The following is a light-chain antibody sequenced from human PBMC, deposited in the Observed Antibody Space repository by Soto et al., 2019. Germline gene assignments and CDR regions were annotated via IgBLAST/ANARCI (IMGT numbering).Light chain of an antibody. J-gene: IGKJ1*01. CDR2: KAS. Sequence: DVVMTQSPLSLPVTLGQPASISCRSSQSIVYSDGIAYLSWFQQRPGQSPRRLIYKASNRDSGVPDRFSGSGSGTDFTLQIDRVEAEDFGIYYCMQGTRWPPTFGRGTRVEIK. CDR3: MQGTRWPPT. CDR1: QSIVYSDGIAY. V-gene: IGKV2-30*01.